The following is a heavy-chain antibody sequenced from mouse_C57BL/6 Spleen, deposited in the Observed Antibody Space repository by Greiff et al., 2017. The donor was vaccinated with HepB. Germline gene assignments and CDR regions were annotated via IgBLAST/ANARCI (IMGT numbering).Heavy chain of an antibody. CDR3: TRPFWDVWYFDV. CDR2: IYPGNSDT. Sequence: VQLQQSGTVLARPGASVKMSCKTSGYTFTSYWMHWVKQRPGQGLEWIGAIYPGNSDTSYNQKFKGKAKLTAVTSASTAYMELSSLTNEDSAVYDCTRPFWDVWYFDVWGTGTTVTVSS. V-gene: IGHV1-5*01. CDR1: GYTFTSYW. J-gene: IGHJ1*03. D-gene: IGHD4-1*01.